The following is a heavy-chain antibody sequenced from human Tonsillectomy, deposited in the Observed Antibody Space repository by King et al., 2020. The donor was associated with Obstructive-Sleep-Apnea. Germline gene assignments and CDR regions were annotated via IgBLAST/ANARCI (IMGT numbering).Heavy chain of an antibody. Sequence: QLQESGPGLVKPSETLSLTCTVSGGSISSYYWSWIRQPPGKGLEWIGYIYYSGSTNYNPSLKSRVTISVDTSKNQFSLKLSSVTAADTAVYYCARVGSAGIYWYFDLWGRGTLVTVSS. CDR1: GGSISSYY. V-gene: IGHV4-59*08. J-gene: IGHJ2*01. CDR2: IYYSGST. D-gene: IGHD3-10*01. CDR3: ARVGSAGIYWYFDL.